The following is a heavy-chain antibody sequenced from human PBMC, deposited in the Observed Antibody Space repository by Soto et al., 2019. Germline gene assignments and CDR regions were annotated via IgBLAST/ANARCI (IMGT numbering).Heavy chain of an antibody. Sequence: GGSLRLSCAASGFTFSSYSMNWVRQAPGKRLEWVSYISSSSSTIYYADSVKGRFTISRDNAKNSLYLQMNSLRDEDTAVYYCARDQSLWFGELYDAFDIWGQGXMVTV. CDR3: ARDQSLWFGELYDAFDI. V-gene: IGHV3-48*02. J-gene: IGHJ3*02. CDR1: GFTFSSYS. D-gene: IGHD3-10*01. CDR2: ISSSSSTI.